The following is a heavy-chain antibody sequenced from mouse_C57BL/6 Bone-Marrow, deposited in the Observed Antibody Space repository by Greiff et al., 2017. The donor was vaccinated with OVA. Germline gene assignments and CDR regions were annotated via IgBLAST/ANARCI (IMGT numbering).Heavy chain of an antibody. Sequence: VQLQQSGAELVRPGASVKLSCKASGYTFTDYYISWVKQRPGQGLEWIARIYPGSGNIYYNEKFKGKATLTAEKSSSTAYMQLSSLPSDDSAVYVFASSERLRDYFDDWGQGTALTVSS. V-gene: IGHV1-76*01. J-gene: IGHJ2*01. CDR1: GYTFTDYY. CDR2: IYPGSGNI. CDR3: ASSERLRDYFDD. D-gene: IGHD2-2*01.